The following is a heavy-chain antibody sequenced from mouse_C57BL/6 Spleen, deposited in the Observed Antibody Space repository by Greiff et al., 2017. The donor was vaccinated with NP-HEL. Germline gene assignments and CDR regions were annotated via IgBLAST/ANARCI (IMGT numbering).Heavy chain of an antibody. J-gene: IGHJ2*01. CDR1: GYSITSGYG. CDR2: ISYSGST. CDR3: ARTARIKY. D-gene: IGHD3-3*01. V-gene: IGHV3-2*02. Sequence: EVKLQESGPGLVKPSQSLSLTCTVTGYSITSGYGWNWIRQFPGNKLEWMGYISYSGSTNYNPSLKSRISITRDTSKNQFFLPLDSVTTEDTATYCDARTARIKYWGQGTTLTVSS.